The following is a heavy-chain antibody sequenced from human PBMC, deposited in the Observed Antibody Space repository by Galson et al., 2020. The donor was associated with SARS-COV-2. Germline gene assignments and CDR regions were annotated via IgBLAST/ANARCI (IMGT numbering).Heavy chain of an antibody. Sequence: GGSLKLSCAASGFSFDDYGMHWVRQRPRKGPEWVAGIRWHSAKIGYGDSVKCRFTISRDNGKEALYLQRNSLRGEDTALYYCVRDRGPECMVNYFDYWGQGIQVTVSS. V-gene: IGHV3-9*01. CDR2: IRWHSAKI. CDR3: VRDRGPECMVNYFDY. J-gene: IGHJ4*02. CDR1: GFSFDDYG. D-gene: IGHD2-8*01.